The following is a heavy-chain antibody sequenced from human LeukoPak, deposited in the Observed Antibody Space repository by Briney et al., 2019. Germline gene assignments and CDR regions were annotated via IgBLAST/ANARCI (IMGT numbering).Heavy chain of an antibody. CDR3: ARGVSYYDSSGYYNEYFQH. CDR2: IYGSGST. CDR1: GGSISSYK. V-gene: IGHV4-4*09. J-gene: IGHJ1*01. Sequence: SGTLSLTCTVSGGSISSYKWSWGRQRPREGLERSGQIYGSGSTNYNPSLKSRVPISVAAPQIQFSLKLRSVSAADTAVYYCARGVSYYDSSGYYNEYFQHWGRGTLVTVSS. D-gene: IGHD3-22*01.